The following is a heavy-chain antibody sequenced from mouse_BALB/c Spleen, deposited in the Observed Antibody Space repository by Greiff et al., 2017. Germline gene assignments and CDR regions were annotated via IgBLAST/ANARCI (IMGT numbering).Heavy chain of an antibody. Sequence: VQLQQSGAELVRPGASVTLSCKASGYTFTDYEMHWVKQTPVHGLEWIGAIDPETGGTAYNQKFKGKATLTADKSSSTAYMELRSLTSEDSAVYYCTRGWLDGYSFQYFDVWGAGTTVTVSS. CDR3: TRGWLDGYSFQYFDV. J-gene: IGHJ1*01. D-gene: IGHD2-3*01. V-gene: IGHV1-15*01. CDR1: GYTFTDYE. CDR2: IDPETGGT.